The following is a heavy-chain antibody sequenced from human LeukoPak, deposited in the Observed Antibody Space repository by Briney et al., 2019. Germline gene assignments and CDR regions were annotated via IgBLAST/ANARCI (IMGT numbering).Heavy chain of an antibody. CDR3: AREYSSSSGRRAFDI. D-gene: IGHD6-6*01. J-gene: IGHJ3*02. CDR2: TYYSGST. CDR1: GGSIIGYY. Sequence: PSETLSLTCTVSGGSIIGYYWSWIRQPPGKGLEWIGYTYYSGSTNYNPSLKSRLTISIDTSENQFSLKLSSVTATDTAVYYCAREYSSSSGRRAFDIWGQGTMVTVSS. V-gene: IGHV4-59*08.